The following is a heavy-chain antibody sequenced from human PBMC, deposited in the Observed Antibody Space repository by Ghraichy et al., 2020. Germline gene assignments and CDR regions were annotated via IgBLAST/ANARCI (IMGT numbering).Heavy chain of an antibody. CDR1: GFTLSSHW. V-gene: IGHV3-74*01. CDR3: VRDRTVAGTGPHFDY. J-gene: IGHJ4*02. CDR2: IHPDGSDT. Sequence: GESLNISCAASGFTLSSHWMHWVRQAPGKGLVWVSRIHPDGSDTTYADSVKGRFTISRDNAENMVYLQMNSLRAEDAAVYYCVRDRTVAGTGPHFDYWGQGTLVTVSS. D-gene: IGHD6-13*01.